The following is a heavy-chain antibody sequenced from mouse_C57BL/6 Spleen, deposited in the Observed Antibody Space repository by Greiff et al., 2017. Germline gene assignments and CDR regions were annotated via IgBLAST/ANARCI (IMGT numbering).Heavy chain of an antibody. CDR3: ARDEGQLRAWFAY. Sequence: EVKLVESGPGLVKPSQSLSLTCSVTGYSITSGYYWNWIRQFPGNKLEWMGYISYDGSNNYNPSLKNRISITRDTSKNQFFLKLNSVTTEDTATYYCARDEGQLRAWFAYWGQGTLVTVSA. J-gene: IGHJ3*01. CDR2: ISYDGSN. CDR1: GYSITSGYY. V-gene: IGHV3-6*01. D-gene: IGHD3-2*02.